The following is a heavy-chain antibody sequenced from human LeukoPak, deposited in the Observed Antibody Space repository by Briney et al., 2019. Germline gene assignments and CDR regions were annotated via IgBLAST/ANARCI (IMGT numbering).Heavy chain of an antibody. D-gene: IGHD3-22*01. CDR2: INPNSGGT. Sequence: GASVKVSCKASGYIFTGYYMHWVRQAPGQGLEWMGWINPNSGGTNYAQKFQGRVTMTRDTSISTAYMELSRLRSDDTAVYYCARDDGCDSSGLLPPTTHWGQGTLVTVSS. CDR3: ARDDGCDSSGLLPPTTH. J-gene: IGHJ1*01. CDR1: GYIFTGYY. V-gene: IGHV1-2*02.